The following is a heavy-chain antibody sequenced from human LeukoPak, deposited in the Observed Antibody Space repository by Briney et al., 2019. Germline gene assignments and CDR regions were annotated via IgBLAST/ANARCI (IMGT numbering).Heavy chain of an antibody. Sequence: GVLKLSCAASGFTFSSYSMNWVRQAPGKGLEWVSYISSSSTIYYADSVKGRFTISRDNAKNSLYLQMNSLRAEDTAVYYCAREEWLRFSFGAFDIWGQGTMVTVSS. CDR2: ISSSSTI. V-gene: IGHV3-48*01. CDR3: AREEWLRFSFGAFDI. J-gene: IGHJ3*02. D-gene: IGHD5-12*01. CDR1: GFTFSSYS.